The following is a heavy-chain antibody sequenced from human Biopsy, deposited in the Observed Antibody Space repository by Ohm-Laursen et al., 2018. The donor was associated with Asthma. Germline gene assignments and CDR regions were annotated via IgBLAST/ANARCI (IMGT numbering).Heavy chain of an antibody. D-gene: IGHD5-18*01. V-gene: IGHV3-48*02. Sequence: LRLSCSASGFTSSSYSMNWVRQAPGKGLEWVSYISSSSSTIYYADSVKGRFTISRDNAKNSLYLQMNSLRDEDTAVYYCARFKRGYSYGYAGVFDYWGQGTLVTVSS. CDR2: ISSSSSTI. J-gene: IGHJ4*02. CDR3: ARFKRGYSYGYAGVFDY. CDR1: GFTSSSYS.